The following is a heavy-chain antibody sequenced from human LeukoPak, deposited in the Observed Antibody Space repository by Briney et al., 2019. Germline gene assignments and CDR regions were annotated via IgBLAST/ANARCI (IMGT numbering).Heavy chain of an antibody. D-gene: IGHD3-10*01. CDR3: ARQYGSGSYYTPGDV. V-gene: IGHV5-51*01. Sequence: GESLKISCNGSGYSFTSYWIGWVRQMPGKGLEWMGIIYPGDSDTRYSPSFQGQVTISADKSISTAYLQWSSLKASDTAMYYCARQYGSGSYYTPGDVWGQGTTVTVTS. CDR2: IYPGDSDT. J-gene: IGHJ6*02. CDR1: GYSFTSYW.